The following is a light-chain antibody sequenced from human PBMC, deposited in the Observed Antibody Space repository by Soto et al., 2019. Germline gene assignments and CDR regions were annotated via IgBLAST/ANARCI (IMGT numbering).Light chain of an antibody. Sequence: EIVLTQSPVNLSLSPGERATLSCRASHRVSSSYLGWYQQKPGQAPRLLIYGASSRATGIPDRFSGGGSGTDFTLTISRLEPEDFAVYYCQQYGTSPWTFGQGTKVDIK. CDR2: GAS. CDR1: HRVSSSY. J-gene: IGKJ1*01. CDR3: QQYGTSPWT. V-gene: IGKV3-20*01.